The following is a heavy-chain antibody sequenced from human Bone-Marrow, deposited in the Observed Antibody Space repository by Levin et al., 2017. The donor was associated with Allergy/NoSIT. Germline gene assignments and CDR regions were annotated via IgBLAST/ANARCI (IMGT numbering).Heavy chain of an antibody. J-gene: IGHJ3*02. CDR1: GFTFSTYW. CDR2: IYTDGSKT. CDR3: ARGYSSSWNNAFGI. Sequence: HPGGSLRLSCAASGFTFSTYWMHWVRQAPGKGLVWVSRIYTDGSKTDYADSVKGRFTISRDNAKNTLYMLMNNLRAEDTAVYYCARGYSSSWNNAFGIWGQGTMVTVSS. D-gene: IGHD6-13*01. V-gene: IGHV3-74*01.